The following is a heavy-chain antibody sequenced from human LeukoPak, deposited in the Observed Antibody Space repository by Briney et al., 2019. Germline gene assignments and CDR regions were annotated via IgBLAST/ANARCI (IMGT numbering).Heavy chain of an antibody. CDR3: ARDGLTMVRGVIFDY. D-gene: IGHD3-10*01. Sequence: GGSLRLSCAASGFTFRHYWMSWVRQAPGKGLEWVANMNQDGKEKYYVDSVRGRFTISRDNAKNSLYLQMNSLRAEDTAVYYCARDGLTMVRGVIFDYWGQGTLVTVSS. J-gene: IGHJ4*02. V-gene: IGHV3-7*01. CDR1: GFTFRHYW. CDR2: MNQDGKEK.